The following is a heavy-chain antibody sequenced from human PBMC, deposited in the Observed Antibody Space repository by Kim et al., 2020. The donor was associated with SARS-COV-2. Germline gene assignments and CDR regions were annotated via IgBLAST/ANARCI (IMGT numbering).Heavy chain of an antibody. Sequence: SETLSLTCTVSGGSISNYYWNWIRQPPGKGLEWIGYIYYGGSTNYNPSLKSRVTISLDTSKNQFSLKLSSVTAADTAVYYCARDASGSQGYYYGMDVWGQGTTVTVSS. CDR3: ARDASGSQGYYYGMDV. V-gene: IGHV4-59*01. CDR1: GGSISNYY. D-gene: IGHD3-10*01. CDR2: IYYGGST. J-gene: IGHJ6*02.